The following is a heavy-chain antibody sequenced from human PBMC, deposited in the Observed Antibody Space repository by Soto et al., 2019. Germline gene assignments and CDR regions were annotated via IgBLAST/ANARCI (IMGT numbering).Heavy chain of an antibody. V-gene: IGHV6-1*01. CDR2: TYYRSKWYN. D-gene: IGHD6-13*01. Sequence: PSQTLSLTCAISGDSVASNSAASNWIRQSPSRGLEWLGRTYYRSKWYNDYAVSVKSRITINPDTSKNQFSLQLNSVTPEDTAVYYCARVRYSSSWGTYYYYGMDVWGQGTTVTVSS. J-gene: IGHJ6*02. CDR1: GDSVASNSAA. CDR3: ARVRYSSSWGTYYYYGMDV.